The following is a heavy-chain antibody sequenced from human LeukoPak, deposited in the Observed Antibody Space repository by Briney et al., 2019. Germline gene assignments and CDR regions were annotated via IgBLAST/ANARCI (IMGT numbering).Heavy chain of an antibody. V-gene: IGHV3-21*01. CDR2: IGTTGSYI. CDR3: ARAGIQLWPYYFDY. D-gene: IGHD5-18*01. Sequence: GGSLRLSCAASGFTFSNYSMNWVRQAPGKGLEWVSSIGTTGSYIFYADSVKGRFTISRDNAKNTLYLQMNGLRAEDTAVYYCARAGIQLWPYYFDYWGQGTLVTVSS. J-gene: IGHJ4*02. CDR1: GFTFSNYS.